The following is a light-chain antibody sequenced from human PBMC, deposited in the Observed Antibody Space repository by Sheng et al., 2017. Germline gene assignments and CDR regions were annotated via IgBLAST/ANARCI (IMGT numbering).Light chain of an antibody. CDR3: QQYNDWPVA. Sequence: ETVMTQSPAILSVSPGERATLSCRASQSVSNYLAWYQQKPGQAPXLLIYGASTRATGIPVRFSGSGSGTEFTLTISSLQSEDLAVYYCQQYNDWPVAFGLGTKVELK. CDR1: QSVSNY. J-gene: IGKJ1*01. V-gene: IGKV3-15*01. CDR2: GAS.